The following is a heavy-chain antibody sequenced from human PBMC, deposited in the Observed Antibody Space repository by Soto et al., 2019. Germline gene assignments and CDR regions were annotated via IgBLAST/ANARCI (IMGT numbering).Heavy chain of an antibody. CDR3: ARPGGIVVVPAAPTLSDFFDI. Sequence: QLQLQESGPGLVKPSETLSLTCTVSGGSISSSSYYWGWIRQPPGKGLEWIGSIYYSGSTYYNPSLKSRVTISVDTSKNQFSLKLSSVTAADTAVYYCARPGGIVVVPAAPTLSDFFDIWGQGTMVTVSS. V-gene: IGHV4-39*01. CDR2: IYYSGST. J-gene: IGHJ3*02. CDR1: GGSISSSSYY. D-gene: IGHD2-2*01.